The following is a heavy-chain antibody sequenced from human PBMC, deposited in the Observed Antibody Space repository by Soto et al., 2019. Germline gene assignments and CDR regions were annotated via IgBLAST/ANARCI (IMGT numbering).Heavy chain of an antibody. D-gene: IGHD4-17*01. CDR2: ISYDGSDK. CDR1: GFTFSNYG. J-gene: IGHJ4*02. Sequence: QVQLVESGGGVVQPGRSLRLSCAASGFTFSNYGMHWVRQAPGKGLEWVAVISYDGSDKYYADSVTGRCTISRDKSKNTPYLQMASLRPEDTHVYYCAKDHLKTTVTTVGYWGQGTLVTVSS. V-gene: IGHV3-30*18. CDR3: AKDHLKTTVTTVGY.